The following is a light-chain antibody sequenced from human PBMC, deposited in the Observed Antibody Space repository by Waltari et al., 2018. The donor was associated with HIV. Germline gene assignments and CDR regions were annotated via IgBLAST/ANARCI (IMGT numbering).Light chain of an antibody. Sequence: QSVLTQPPSVSGAPGQRVTISCTGSNSNIGAGFDVHWYQQLPGTAPKLLIYATTKRPSGVPDRFSASKSGTSASLGITGLQAEDEADYYCQSYDSSLSGYVFATGTRVTVL. J-gene: IGLJ1*01. CDR1: NSNIGAGFD. CDR3: QSYDSSLSGYV. V-gene: IGLV1-40*01. CDR2: ATT.